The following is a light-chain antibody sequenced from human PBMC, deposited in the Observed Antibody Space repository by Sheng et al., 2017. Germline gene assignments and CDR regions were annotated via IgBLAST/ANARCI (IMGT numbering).Light chain of an antibody. CDR1: QPISTY. J-gene: IGKJ3*01. CDR2: GAS. CDR3: QQTYTVG. Sequence: DIQMTQSPSSLSASVGDRVTIACRASQPISTYLHWYQQKPGKAPKLLIYGASWLQTGVPSRFSGSGSGTDFTLTISSLRPEDFWTYYCQQTYTVGFGPGTTVDFK. V-gene: IGKV1-39*01.